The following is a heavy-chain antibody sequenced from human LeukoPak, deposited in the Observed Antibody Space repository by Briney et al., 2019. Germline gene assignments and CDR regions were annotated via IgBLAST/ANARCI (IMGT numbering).Heavy chain of an antibody. Sequence: PGGSLRLSCAASGFTFSSYSMNWVRQAPGRGLEWVSYISSSGGTTYYADSVKGRFTISRDNSKNTLYLQMSSLRAEDTAVYYCAKDLVFVRELAVGPLGDYWGQGTLVTVSS. V-gene: IGHV3-48*01. D-gene: IGHD1-1*01. J-gene: IGHJ4*02. CDR1: GFTFSSYS. CDR3: AKDLVFVRELAVGPLGDY. CDR2: ISSSGGTT.